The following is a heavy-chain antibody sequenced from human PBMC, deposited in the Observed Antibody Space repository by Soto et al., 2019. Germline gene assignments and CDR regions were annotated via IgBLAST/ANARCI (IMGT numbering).Heavy chain of an antibody. CDR2: ISGSGGDT. CDR3: AKHDFWTLYNTGLGS. D-gene: IGHD3-3*01. V-gene: IGHV3-23*01. Sequence: GGSLRLSCSAYGFTFTSYAMSWVRQAPGKGLEWVSGISGSGGDTKSADSVKGRFTISRDNFKNMLYLQMNSLRAEDTAVYYCAKHDFWTLYNTGLGSWGQGTLVTVSS. J-gene: IGHJ4*02. CDR1: GFTFTSYA.